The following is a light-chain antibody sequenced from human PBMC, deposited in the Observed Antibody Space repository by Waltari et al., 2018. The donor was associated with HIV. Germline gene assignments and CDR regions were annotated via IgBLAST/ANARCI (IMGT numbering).Light chain of an antibody. Sequence: SYELTQPPAVSVSPGQTASISCSGNELRDKYVCWYQQKPGQSPVVIIYKDTRRPSGIPERFSGSTSGNTATLTISGTQIMDEADYYCQVWDSTTAIFGGGTKLTVL. V-gene: IGLV3-1*01. CDR3: QVWDSTTAI. CDR2: KDT. J-gene: IGLJ2*01. CDR1: ELRDKY.